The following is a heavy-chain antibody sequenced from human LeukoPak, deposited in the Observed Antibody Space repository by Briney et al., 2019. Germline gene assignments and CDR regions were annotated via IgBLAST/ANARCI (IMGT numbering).Heavy chain of an antibody. J-gene: IGHJ3*02. CDR2: IYYSGST. Sequence: SETLSLTCTVSGGSISSYYWDWIRQPPGKGLEWIGYIYYSGSTNYNPSLKSRVTISVDTSKNQFSLKLSSVTAADTAVYYCARGLGYGEYLVPFDIWGQGTLVTVSS. CDR1: GGSISSYY. V-gene: IGHV4-59*01. CDR3: ARGLGYGEYLVPFDI. D-gene: IGHD4-17*01.